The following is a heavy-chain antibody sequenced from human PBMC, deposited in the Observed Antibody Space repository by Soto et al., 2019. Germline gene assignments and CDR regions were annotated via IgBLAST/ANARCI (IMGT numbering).Heavy chain of an antibody. Sequence: QVHLVQSGTEVKEPGASVKVSCKASASTFTGYTINWVRQAPGQGREWMGWISTFNGNTKYAGNFEGRVTMTTNTSTTSAYMELMSLTFDDTAVYFCARGTVTSGRWFGPWGQGTLVSVSS. V-gene: IGHV1-18*04. J-gene: IGHJ5*02. D-gene: IGHD4-17*01. CDR1: ASTFTGYT. CDR3: ARGTVTSGRWFGP. CDR2: ISTFNGNT.